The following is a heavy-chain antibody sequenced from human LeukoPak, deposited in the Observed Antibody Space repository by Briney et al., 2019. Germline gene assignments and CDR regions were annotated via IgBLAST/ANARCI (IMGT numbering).Heavy chain of an antibody. Sequence: GGSLRLSCAASGFTFSIYEMNWVRQAPGKGLEWVSYISSSGSTIYYADSVKGRFTISRDNAKNSLYLKMNSLRAEDTAVYYCARDFAERWLQYPNYYYYGMDVWGQGTTVTVSS. V-gene: IGHV3-48*03. CDR2: ISSSGSTI. J-gene: IGHJ6*02. CDR1: GFTFSIYE. D-gene: IGHD5-24*01. CDR3: ARDFAERWLQYPNYYYYGMDV.